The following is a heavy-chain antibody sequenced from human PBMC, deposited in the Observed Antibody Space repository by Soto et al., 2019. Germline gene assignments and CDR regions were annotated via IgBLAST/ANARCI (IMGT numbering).Heavy chain of an antibody. V-gene: IGHV3-23*01. D-gene: IGHD2-15*01. CDR3: AKGGGYCSGGSCHSDSHMDV. CDR1: GFTFSSYA. Sequence: ESGGGLVRPGGSLRLSCAASGFTFSSYALSWVRQAPGKGPEWVSAISGSGGSTYYADSVKGRFTISRDNSKNTLYLQMNSLRAEDTAVYHCAKGGGYCSGGSCHSDSHMDVWGKGTTVTVSS. J-gene: IGHJ6*03. CDR2: ISGSGGST.